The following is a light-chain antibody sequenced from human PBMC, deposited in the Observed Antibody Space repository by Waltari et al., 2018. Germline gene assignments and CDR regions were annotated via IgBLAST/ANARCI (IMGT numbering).Light chain of an antibody. CDR3: QAWDRSTVV. Sequence: SYDLTQPPSVSVSPGQTANIPCPGDTLGARYACWYQQKPGQSPVLVIYQHNKRPSGIPERFSGSNSANTATLTISGTQAMDEADYYCQAWDRSTVVFGGGTKLTVL. CDR1: TLGARY. J-gene: IGLJ2*01. CDR2: QHN. V-gene: IGLV3-1*01.